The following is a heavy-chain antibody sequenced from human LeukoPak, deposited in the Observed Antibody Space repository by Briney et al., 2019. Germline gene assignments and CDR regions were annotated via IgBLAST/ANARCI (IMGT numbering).Heavy chain of an antibody. D-gene: IGHD3-3*01. CDR1: VYTFTSYG. V-gene: IGHV1-18*01. J-gene: IGHJ6*02. Sequence: ASVKVSCKASVYTFTSYGISWVRQAPGQGLEWMGWISASNGNTNYAQKLQGRVTMTTDRSTCTAYLELRSLRSDDTAVYYCARDNGSAPYYDFWGGPHPAYYYGMDVWGQGTTVTVSS. CDR2: ISASNGNT. CDR3: ARDNGSAPYYDFWGGPHPAYYYGMDV.